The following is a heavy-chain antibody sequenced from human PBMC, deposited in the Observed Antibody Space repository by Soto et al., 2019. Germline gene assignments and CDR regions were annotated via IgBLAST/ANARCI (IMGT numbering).Heavy chain of an antibody. V-gene: IGHV1-3*01. D-gene: IGHD6-13*01. CDR2: IIAGNGNT. Sequence: QVQLVQSGAEVKKPGASVKVSCKASGYTFTSYAMHWVRQAPGQRHEWMGWIIAGNGNTKYSQKLQGRVTITRDTSASTAYLELSSLRSEDTAVYYCMRGEGIAMDWGQGTLVTVSS. CDR3: MRGEGIAMD. CDR1: GYTFTSYA. J-gene: IGHJ4*02.